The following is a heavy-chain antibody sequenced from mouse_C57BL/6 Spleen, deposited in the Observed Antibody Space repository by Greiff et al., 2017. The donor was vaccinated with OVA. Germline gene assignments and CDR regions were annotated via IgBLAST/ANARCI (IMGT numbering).Heavy chain of an antibody. J-gene: IGHJ2*01. V-gene: IGHV1-69*01. CDR2: IDPSDSYT. D-gene: IGHD2-4*01. CDR1: GYTFTSYW. Sequence: VQLQQPGAELVMPGASVKLSCKASGYTFTSYWMHWVKQRPGQGLEWIGEIDPSDSYTNYTQKFKGKSTLTVDKSSSTAYMQLSSLTSEDSAVYYCAGGNDYHYFDYWGQGTTLTVSS. CDR3: AGGNDYHYFDY.